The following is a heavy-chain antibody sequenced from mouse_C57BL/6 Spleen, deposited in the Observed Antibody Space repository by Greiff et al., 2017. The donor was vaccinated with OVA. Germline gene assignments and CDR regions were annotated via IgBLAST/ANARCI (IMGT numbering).Heavy chain of an antibody. CDR1: GFTFSDYG. J-gene: IGHJ3*01. V-gene: IGHV5-17*01. CDR3: ARHGFAY. CDR2: ISSGSSTI. Sequence: EVKLVESGGGLVKPGGSLKLSCAASGFTFSDYGMHWVRQAPEKGLEWVAYISSGSSTIYYADTVKGRFTISRDNATNTLFLQLTSLRSEDTAMYYCARHGFAYWGQGTLVTVSA.